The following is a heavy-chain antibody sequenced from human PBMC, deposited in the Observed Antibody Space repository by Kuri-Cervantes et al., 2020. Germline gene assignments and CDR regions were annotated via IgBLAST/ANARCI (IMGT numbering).Heavy chain of an antibody. V-gene: IGHV4-34*01. CDR2: INHSGST. D-gene: IGHD6-19*01. CDR1: GGSFSGYY. Sequence: SETLSLTCAVYGGSFSGYYWSWIRQPAGKGLEWIGEINHSGSTNYNPFLKSRITISVNTSKNQFSLKHSSVTDAETAVYYFARHVPDSSGCYSLDNWGQGTLVTVSS. CDR3: ARHVPDSSGCYSLDN. J-gene: IGHJ4*02.